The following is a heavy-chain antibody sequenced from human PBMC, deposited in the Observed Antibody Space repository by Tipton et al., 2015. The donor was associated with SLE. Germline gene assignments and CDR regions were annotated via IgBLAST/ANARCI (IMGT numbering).Heavy chain of an antibody. CDR3: ARGFGYYYNYLDV. J-gene: IGHJ6*03. CDR2: VSHSGDT. V-gene: IGHV4-30-4*01. D-gene: IGHD3-10*01. Sequence: TLSLTCTVSGGSINSGDYYWTWIRQHPEKGLEWIGEVSHSGDTNYTPSLKSRVSISVDTSKNLFFLKLTSVTAADTAVYFCARGFGYYYNYLDVWGKGTTVIVSS. CDR1: GGSINSGDYY.